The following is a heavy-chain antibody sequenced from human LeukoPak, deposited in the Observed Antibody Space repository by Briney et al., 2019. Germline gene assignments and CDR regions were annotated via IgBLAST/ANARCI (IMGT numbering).Heavy chain of an antibody. Sequence: SETLSLTCTVSGGSISSYYWSWIRQPPGKGLEWIGRIYTSGSTNYNPSLKSRVTISVDTSKNQFSLKLSSVTAADTAVYYCARASPLFSSSWPYFDYWGQGTLVTVSS. D-gene: IGHD6-13*01. J-gene: IGHJ4*02. CDR2: IYTSGST. CDR1: GGSISSYY. CDR3: ARASPLFSSSWPYFDY. V-gene: IGHV4-4*08.